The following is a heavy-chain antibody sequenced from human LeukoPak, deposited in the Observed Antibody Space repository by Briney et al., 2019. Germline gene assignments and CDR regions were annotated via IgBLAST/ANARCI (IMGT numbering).Heavy chain of an antibody. CDR3: ARVGGSSSHTPYFDY. Sequence: GGSLRLSCAASGFTFSSYSMNWVRQAPGKGLEWVSSISSSSSYIYYADSVKGRFTISRDNAKNSLYLQMNSLRGDDTAVYYCARVGGSSSHTPYFDYWGQGTLVTVSS. D-gene: IGHD6-13*01. CDR2: ISSSSSYI. J-gene: IGHJ4*02. V-gene: IGHV3-21*01. CDR1: GFTFSSYS.